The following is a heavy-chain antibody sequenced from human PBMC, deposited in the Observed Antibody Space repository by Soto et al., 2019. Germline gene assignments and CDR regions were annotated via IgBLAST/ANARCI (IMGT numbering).Heavy chain of an antibody. J-gene: IGHJ4*02. V-gene: IGHV3-21*01. D-gene: IGHD4-4*01. CDR3: ATVRLYRNYHDFDY. Sequence: EVQLVESGGGLVKPGGSLRLSCAASGFIFSDYTLNWVRQAPGKGLEWVSSIGPTSGHIYYADSVKGRFTISRDNAKDSLFLQMTSLRAEDTAVYYCATVRLYRNYHDFDYWGQGTLVTVSS. CDR2: IGPTSGHI. CDR1: GFIFSDYT.